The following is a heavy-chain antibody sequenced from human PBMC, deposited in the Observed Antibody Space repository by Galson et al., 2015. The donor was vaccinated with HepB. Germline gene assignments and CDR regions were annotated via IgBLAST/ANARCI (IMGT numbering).Heavy chain of an antibody. CDR3: AKDHGGYSYGNDAVDV. Sequence: SLRLSCAASGFTFSTYGMHWVRQAPGKGLEWVAVTSYDESNIYYVGSVKGRFTISRDNSKNTLYLQMNSLRAEDTAVYYCAKDHGGYSYGNDAVDVWGQGTMVTVSS. CDR2: TSYDESNI. D-gene: IGHD5-18*01. V-gene: IGHV3-30*18. CDR1: GFTFSTYG. J-gene: IGHJ3*01.